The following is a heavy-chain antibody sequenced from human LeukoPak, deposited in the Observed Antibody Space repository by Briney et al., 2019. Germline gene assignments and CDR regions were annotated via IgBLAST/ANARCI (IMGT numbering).Heavy chain of an antibody. V-gene: IGHV1-8*01. CDR3: ARVDTSYYYYMDV. CDR2: TNPNSGNT. D-gene: IGHD3-3*01. J-gene: IGHJ6*03. CDR1: GYTLTSDD. Sequence: ASVTVSCKPSGYTLTSDDTNWVRHAPGQGLEWMGWTNPNSGNTGYAQKFQGRVTMTRNTSISTANMELSSLRSEDTAVYYCARVDTSYYYYMDVWGKGTTVTISS.